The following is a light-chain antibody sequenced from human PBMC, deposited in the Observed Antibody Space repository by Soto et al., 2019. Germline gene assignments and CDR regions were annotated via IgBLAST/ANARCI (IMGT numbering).Light chain of an antibody. CDR3: SSYSSGTSYVV. V-gene: IGLV2-14*01. Sequence: QSALTQPASVSGSPGQSITISCTGTSSDIGGYNYVSWYQQHPGKAPKLMIYEVSNRPSGLSNRFSGSKSGNTASLTISGLQAEDEADYHCSSYSSGTSYVVFGGGTKLTV. CDR1: SSDIGGYNY. CDR2: EVS. J-gene: IGLJ2*01.